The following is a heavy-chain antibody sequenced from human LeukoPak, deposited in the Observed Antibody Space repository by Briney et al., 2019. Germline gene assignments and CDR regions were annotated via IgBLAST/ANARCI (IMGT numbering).Heavy chain of an antibody. CDR1: GFTVSSNY. J-gene: IGHJ3*02. V-gene: IGHV3-53*01. D-gene: IGHD6-19*01. CDR2: IYSGGST. CDR3: ARDGGWYKNDAFDI. Sequence: PGGSLRLSCAASGFTVSSNYMSWVRQAPGKGLEWVSVIYSGGSTYYADSVQGRFTISRDNSKNTLYLQMNSLRAEDTAVYYCARDGGWYKNDAFDIWGQGTMVTVSS.